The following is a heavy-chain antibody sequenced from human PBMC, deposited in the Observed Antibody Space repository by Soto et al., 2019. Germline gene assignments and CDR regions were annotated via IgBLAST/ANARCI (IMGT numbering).Heavy chain of an antibody. V-gene: IGHV4-34*01. CDR3: ARGRLCYFACPLAY. D-gene: IGHD3-9*01. CDR2: INNSGST. J-gene: IGHJ4*02. Sequence: QVQLQQWGAGLLKPSETLSLTCAVYGGSFSGYYWSWFRQPPGKGLEWIGEINNSGSTNYLPSLTCRVTTSVHSTKSQLSLELGSAPAAATAVYYCARGRLCYFACPLAYWCQGTLVTVSS. CDR1: GGSFSGYY.